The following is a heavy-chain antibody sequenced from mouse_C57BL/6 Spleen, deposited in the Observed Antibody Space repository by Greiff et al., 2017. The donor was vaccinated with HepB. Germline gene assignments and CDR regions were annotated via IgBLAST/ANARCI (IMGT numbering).Heavy chain of an antibody. Sequence: EVQLVESGAELVRPGSSVKMSCKTSGYTFTSYGINWVKQRPGQGLEWIGYIYIGNGYTEYNEKFKGKATLTSETSSSTAYMQLSSLTSEDSAIYFCASSVVATYVSFDYWGQGTTLTVSS. CDR1: GYTFTSYG. J-gene: IGHJ2*01. D-gene: IGHD1-1*01. V-gene: IGHV1-58*01. CDR2: IYIGNGYT. CDR3: ASSVVATYVSFDY.